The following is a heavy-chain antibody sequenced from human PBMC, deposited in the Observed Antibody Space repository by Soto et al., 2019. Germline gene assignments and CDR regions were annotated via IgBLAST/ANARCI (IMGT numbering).Heavy chain of an antibody. CDR3: VAHAHQHDYFLMDV. CDR1: GFTFDDYA. J-gene: IGHJ6*03. CDR2: ITWNSGRI. V-gene: IGHV3-9*01. Sequence: EVQLVESGGGLVQPGRSLRLSCAASGFTFDDYAMHWVRQAPGKGLEWVSGITWNSGRIDYTDSVKGRFTISRDNAKNSLYLQMTSLRPEDTALYYCVAHAHQHDYFLMDVWGKGTTVTVSS.